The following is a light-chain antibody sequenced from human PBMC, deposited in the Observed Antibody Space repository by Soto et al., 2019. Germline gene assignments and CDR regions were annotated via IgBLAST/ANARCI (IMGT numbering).Light chain of an antibody. J-gene: IGLJ1*01. V-gene: IGLV3-1*01. CDR1: KLGDKY. Sequence: SYELTQPPSVSVSPGQTASITCSGDKLGDKYACWYQQKPGQSPVLVIYQDSKRPSGIPERFSGSNSGNTATLTISGTQAMDEADYYCQAWDSSTRVFGTGTKLTGL. CDR3: QAWDSSTRV. CDR2: QDS.